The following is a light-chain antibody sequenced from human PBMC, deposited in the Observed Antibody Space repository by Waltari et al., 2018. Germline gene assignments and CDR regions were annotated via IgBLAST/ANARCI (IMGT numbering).Light chain of an antibody. CDR1: QSIGNY. CDR2: SAS. CDR3: QESYSSPPST. V-gene: IGKV1-39*01. Sequence: DIQMTQSPSSLSAVVGDRVTITCRASQSIGNYLNWYQQKPGKAPQLLIYSASILQRGVPSLFSGRGSGTEFSLTISGLQPDDFATYYCQESYSSPPSTFGQGTKVDIK. J-gene: IGKJ1*01.